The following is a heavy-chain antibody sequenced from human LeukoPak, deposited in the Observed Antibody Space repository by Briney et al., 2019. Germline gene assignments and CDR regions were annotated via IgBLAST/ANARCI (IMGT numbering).Heavy chain of an antibody. D-gene: IGHD6-6*01. V-gene: IGHV1-2*02. CDR1: GYTFSGYY. CDR2: INPNSGGT. J-gene: IGHJ3*02. CDR3: TRHEGSSSYNDAFDI. Sequence: GASVKVSCKASGYTFSGYYIHWVRQAPGQGPEWMGWINPNSGGTNYAQKFQGRVTMTRDTSISTAYMELSRLRSDDTAVYYCTRHEGSSSYNDAFDIWGQGTMVTVSS.